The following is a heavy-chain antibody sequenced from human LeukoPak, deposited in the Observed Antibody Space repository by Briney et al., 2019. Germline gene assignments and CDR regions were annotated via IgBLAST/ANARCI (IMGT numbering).Heavy chain of an antibody. CDR1: EFTVSSNY. V-gene: IGHV3-53*01. D-gene: IGHD5-12*01. CDR2: IYSGGGT. Sequence: GGSLRLSCAASEFTVSSNYMSWVRQAPGRGLEWVSVIYSGGGTYSADFVKDRFTISRDNSKNTLYLQMNSLRVEDTAVYYCATGGPVASYFDYWGQGTLVTVSS. CDR3: ATGGPVASYFDY. J-gene: IGHJ4*02.